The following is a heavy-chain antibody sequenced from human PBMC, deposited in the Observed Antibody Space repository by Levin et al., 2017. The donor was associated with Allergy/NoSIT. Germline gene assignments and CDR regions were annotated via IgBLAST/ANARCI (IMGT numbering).Heavy chain of an antibody. V-gene: IGHV1-69*01. CDR2: IIPIFGTA. CDR1: GGTFSSYA. J-gene: IGHJ6*02. D-gene: IGHD3-9*01. Sequence: KISCKASGGTFSSYAISWVRQAPGQGLEWMGGIIPIFGTANYAQKFQGRVTITADESTSTAYMELSSLRSEDTAVYYCARGFAYYDILSRVDPPYYYDYGMDVWGQGTTVTVSS. CDR3: ARGFAYYDILSRVDPPYYYDYGMDV.